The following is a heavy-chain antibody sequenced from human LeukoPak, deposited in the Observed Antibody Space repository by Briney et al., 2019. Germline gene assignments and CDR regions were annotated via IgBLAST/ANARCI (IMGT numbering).Heavy chain of an antibody. D-gene: IGHD3-3*01. CDR2: IYHSGTT. CDR3: ARGTDFWSGYLRDGFDY. J-gene: IGHJ4*02. CDR1: GGSISTYY. Sequence: PSETLSLTCTVSGGSISTYYWSWIRQPPGKRLEWIAYIYHSGTTKYNPSLKSRATISVDPSKSQFSLKLSSVTAADTAVYYCARGTDFWSGYLRDGFDYWGQGTLVTVSS. V-gene: IGHV4-4*09.